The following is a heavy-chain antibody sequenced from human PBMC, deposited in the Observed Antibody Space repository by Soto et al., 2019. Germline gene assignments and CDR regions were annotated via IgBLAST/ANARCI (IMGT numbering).Heavy chain of an antibody. CDR2: IIPMYGPA. D-gene: IGHD3-10*01. J-gene: IGHJ5*02. Sequence: QVPLVQSGAEVKKPGSSVTVSCKASGGTFSSYAIHWVRQAPGQGLEWMGGIIPMYGPAKYAQRFQGRVTITADESTTTVYMELTSLTSKDTAVYYCARVTSMVRGVIANWFDPWGHGTLVTVSS. V-gene: IGHV1-69*01. CDR3: ARVTSMVRGVIANWFDP. CDR1: GGTFSSYA.